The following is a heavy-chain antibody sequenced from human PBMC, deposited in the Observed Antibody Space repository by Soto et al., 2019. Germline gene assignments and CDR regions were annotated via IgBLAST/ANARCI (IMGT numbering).Heavy chain of an antibody. J-gene: IGHJ4*02. Sequence: EVQLVESGGDLVQPGGSLRLSCAASGFTFSTYWMHWVRQAPGKGLLWVSRIKTDGTYATYADSVKGRFTISRDSAKTTLYLQMNSLRVADAAVYYCAAGGSGYYANWGQGTLVTVSS. CDR1: GFTFSTYW. CDR2: IKTDGTYA. V-gene: IGHV3-74*01. CDR3: AAGGSGYYAN. D-gene: IGHD3-22*01.